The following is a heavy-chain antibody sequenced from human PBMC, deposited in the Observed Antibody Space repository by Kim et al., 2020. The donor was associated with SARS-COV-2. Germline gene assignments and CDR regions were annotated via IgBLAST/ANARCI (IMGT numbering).Heavy chain of an antibody. V-gene: IGHV3-74*01. CDR3: ARAHGQPPYGGYDWFDP. CDR2: INSDGSST. CDR1: GFTFSSYW. D-gene: IGHD5-12*01. J-gene: IGHJ5*02. Sequence: GGSLRLSCAASGFTFSSYWMHWVRQAPGKGLVWVSRINSDGSSTSYADSVKGRFTISRDNAKNTLYLQMNSLRAEDTAVYYCARAHGQPPYGGYDWFDPWGQGTLVTVSS.